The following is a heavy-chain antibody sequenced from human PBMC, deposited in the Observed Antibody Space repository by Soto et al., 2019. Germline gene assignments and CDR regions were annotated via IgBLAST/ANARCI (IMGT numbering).Heavy chain of an antibody. CDR2: IIPIFGTA. D-gene: IGHD3-22*01. Sequence: SEKVSCKASGGTFSSYAISWVRQAPGQGLEWMGGIIPIFGTANYAQKFQGRVTITADKSTSTAYMELSSLRSEDTAVYYCARKVPYYYDSSGQRDAFDIWGQGTMVTVSS. CDR1: GGTFSSYA. CDR3: ARKVPYYYDSSGQRDAFDI. J-gene: IGHJ3*02. V-gene: IGHV1-69*06.